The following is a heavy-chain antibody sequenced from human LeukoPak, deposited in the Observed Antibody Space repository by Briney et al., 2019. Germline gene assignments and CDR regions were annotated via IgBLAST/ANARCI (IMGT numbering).Heavy chain of an antibody. Sequence: ASVKFSCKASGYTFTGYYMHWVRQAPGQGLEWMGWINPNSGGTNYAQKFQGRVTMTRDTSISTAYMELSRLRSDDTAVYYCARSRGVVLRFLEWLPSSNGMDVWGQGTTVTVSS. J-gene: IGHJ6*02. V-gene: IGHV1-2*02. CDR2: INPNSGGT. D-gene: IGHD3-3*01. CDR3: ARSRGVVLRFLEWLPSSNGMDV. CDR1: GYTFTGYY.